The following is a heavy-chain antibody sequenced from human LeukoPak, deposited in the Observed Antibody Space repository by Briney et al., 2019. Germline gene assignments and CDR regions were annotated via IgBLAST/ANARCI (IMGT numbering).Heavy chain of an antibody. CDR2: ISYDGSNK. V-gene: IGHV3-30-3*01. D-gene: IGHD3-3*01. Sequence: GGSLRLSCAASGFTFSSYAMHWVRQAPGKGLEWVAVISYDGSNKYYADSVKGRFTISRDNSKNTLYLQMNSLRAEDTAVYYCARVGGWSGYYGPPDGMDVWGQGTTVTVSS. CDR3: ARVGGWSGYYGPPDGMDV. CDR1: GFTFSSYA. J-gene: IGHJ6*02.